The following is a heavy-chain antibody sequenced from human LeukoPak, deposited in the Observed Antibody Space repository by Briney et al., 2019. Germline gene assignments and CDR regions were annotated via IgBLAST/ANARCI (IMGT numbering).Heavy chain of an antibody. CDR1: GFTFDDYA. CDR2: ISWNSGSI. J-gene: IGHJ4*02. CDR3: AKVPGGYYYDSSGYYFDY. D-gene: IGHD3-22*01. Sequence: PEGSLRLSCAASGFTFDDYAMHWVRQAPGKGLEWVSGISWNSGSIGYADSVKGRFTISRDNAKNSLYLQMNSLRAEDTALYYCAKVPGGYYYDSSGYYFDYWGQGTLVTVSS. V-gene: IGHV3-9*01.